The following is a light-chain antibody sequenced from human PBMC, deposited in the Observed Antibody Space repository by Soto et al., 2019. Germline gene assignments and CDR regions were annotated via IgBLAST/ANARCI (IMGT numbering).Light chain of an antibody. CDR3: QQYGSSPFT. CDR2: GAS. J-gene: IGKJ3*01. CDR1: QSVSSSY. V-gene: IGKV3-20*01. Sequence: EIVLTQSPGTLSLSPGERATLSLRASQSVSSSYLAWYQQKPGQAPRLLIYGASSRATGIPDRFSGSGSGTDFTLTISRLEPEDFAVYYCQQYGSSPFTFGPGTKVDIK.